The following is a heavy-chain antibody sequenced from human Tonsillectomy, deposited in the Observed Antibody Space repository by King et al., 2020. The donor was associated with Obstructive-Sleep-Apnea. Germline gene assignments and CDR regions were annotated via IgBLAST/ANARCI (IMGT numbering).Heavy chain of an antibody. D-gene: IGHD6-13*01. Sequence: VQLVESGGGLVKPGGSLRLSCAASGFTFSSYSMNWVRQAPGKGLEWVSSISSSSSYIYYADSVKGRFTISRDNAKNSLYLQMNSLRAEDTAVYYCASDGGSSWYSNWFDPWGQGTLVTVSS. J-gene: IGHJ5*02. V-gene: IGHV3-21*01. CDR1: GFTFSSYS. CDR3: ASDGGSSWYSNWFDP. CDR2: ISSSSSYI.